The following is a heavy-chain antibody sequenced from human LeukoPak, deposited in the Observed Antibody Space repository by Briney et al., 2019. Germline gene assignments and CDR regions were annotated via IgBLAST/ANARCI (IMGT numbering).Heavy chain of an antibody. V-gene: IGHV3-33*01. CDR2: IWYDGSNK. CDR1: GFTFSSYG. J-gene: IGHJ4*02. CDR3: AREVGIVATIGGFDY. Sequence: GGSLRLSCAASGFTFSSYGMHWVRQAPGKGLEWVAVIWYDGSNKYYADSVKGRFTISRDNSKNTLYLQMNSLRAEDTAVYYCAREVGIVATIGGFDYWGQGTLVTVSS. D-gene: IGHD5-12*01.